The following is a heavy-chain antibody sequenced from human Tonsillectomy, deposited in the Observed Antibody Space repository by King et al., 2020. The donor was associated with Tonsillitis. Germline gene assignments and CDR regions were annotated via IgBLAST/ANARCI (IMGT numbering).Heavy chain of an antibody. V-gene: IGHV1-18*04. CDR2: ISAYNGNT. J-gene: IGHJ4*02. Sequence: QLVQSGAEVKKPGASVKVSCKASGYTFTSYGISWVRQAPGQGLEWMGWISAYNGNTNSAQNPQGRVTLTTDTSTSTAYMELRSLRSDDTGMYYCARYSVYSSSREVDYWGQGTLVTVSS. CDR1: GYTFTSYG. CDR3: ARYSVYSSSREVDY. D-gene: IGHD6-13*01.